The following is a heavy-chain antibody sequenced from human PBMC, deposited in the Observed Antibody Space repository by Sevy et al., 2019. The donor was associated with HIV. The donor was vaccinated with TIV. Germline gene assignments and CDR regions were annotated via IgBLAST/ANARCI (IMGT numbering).Heavy chain of an antibody. CDR1: GFTFGGYT. CDR3: TRVEGAADWGMDV. V-gene: IGHV3-49*04. J-gene: IGHJ6*02. D-gene: IGHD1-26*01. CDR2: IRGKPYGGTT. Sequence: GGSLRLSCTASGFTFGGYTMSWVRQAPGKGLEWVAFIRGKPYGGTTEYAASVKGRFTISRDDSKSIAYLQMNSLNTEDTAFYYCTRVEGAADWGMDVWGQGTTVTVSS.